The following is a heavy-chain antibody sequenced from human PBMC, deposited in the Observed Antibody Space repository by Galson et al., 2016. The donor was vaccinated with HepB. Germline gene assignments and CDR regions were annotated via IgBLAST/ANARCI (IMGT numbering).Heavy chain of an antibody. CDR3: APLEYCTGGVCHSVI. CDR1: GGPISSYNW. Sequence: SETLSLTCAVSGGPISSYNWWSWVRQPPGKGPEWIGEIFHTGRTNYNPSLKGRVTISLDKSKNQFSLNLRSVTAADTAIYYCAPLEYCTGGVCHSVIWSQGTLVTVSS. J-gene: IGHJ4*02. CDR2: IFHTGRT. D-gene: IGHD2-8*02. V-gene: IGHV4-4*02.